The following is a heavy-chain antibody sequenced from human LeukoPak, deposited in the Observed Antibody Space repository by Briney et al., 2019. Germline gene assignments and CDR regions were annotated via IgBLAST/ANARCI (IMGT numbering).Heavy chain of an antibody. Sequence: GGSLRLSCAASGFTFTTYGMHWVRQAPGKGLEWVAIIWNDGSNQFYADSVKGRFTISRDTSNNTLFLQMNSLRAEDTAVYYCTRGGLFTYDSSGYPIDFWGQGTLVTVSS. V-gene: IGHV3-33*01. D-gene: IGHD3-22*01. CDR3: TRGGLFTYDSSGYPIDF. J-gene: IGHJ4*02. CDR1: GFTFTTYG. CDR2: IWNDGSNQ.